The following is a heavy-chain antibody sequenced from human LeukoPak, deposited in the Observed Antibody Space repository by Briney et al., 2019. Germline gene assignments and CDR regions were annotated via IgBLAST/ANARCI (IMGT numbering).Heavy chain of an antibody. J-gene: IGHJ4*02. Sequence: GESLKISCKCSGYSFTSYWIGWVRQMPGKGLEWMAIIYPGDSDTRYSPSFQGQVTISDDKSISTAYLQWSSLKASDTAMYFCARSSDSSGYYDYFDYWGKGTLVTVSS. V-gene: IGHV5-51*01. CDR2: IYPGDSDT. CDR3: ARSSDSSGYYDYFDY. CDR1: GYSFTSYW. D-gene: IGHD3-22*01.